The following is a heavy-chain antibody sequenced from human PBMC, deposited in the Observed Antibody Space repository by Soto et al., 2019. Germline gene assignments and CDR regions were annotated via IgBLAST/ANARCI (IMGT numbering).Heavy chain of an antibody. J-gene: IGHJ4*02. D-gene: IGHD6-6*01. Sequence: TLSLTCTVSGGSFSSGDYYWSWIRQPPGKGLEWIAYISYRGSTYYKPSLKSRVSISIDTSRNQFSLKLTSVTAADTGVYYCASSSPFHYWGPGILVTVSS. CDR3: ASSSPFHY. V-gene: IGHV4-30-4*01. CDR2: ISYRGST. CDR1: GGSFSSGDYY.